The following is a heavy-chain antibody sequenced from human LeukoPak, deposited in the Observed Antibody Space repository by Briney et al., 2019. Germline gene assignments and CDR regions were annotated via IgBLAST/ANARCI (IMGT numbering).Heavy chain of an antibody. J-gene: IGHJ5*02. CDR2: INTNTGNP. CDR1: GYTFTSYA. V-gene: IGHV7-4-1*02. CDR3: ASARAGEWFEG. Sequence: ASVKVSCKASGYTFTSYAMNWVRQAPGQGLEWMGWINTNTGNPTYAQGLTGGFFFSLDTSVSTAYLRISSAKEERTAVYYSASARAGEWFEGWGQGTLVSVS. D-gene: IGHD3-16*01.